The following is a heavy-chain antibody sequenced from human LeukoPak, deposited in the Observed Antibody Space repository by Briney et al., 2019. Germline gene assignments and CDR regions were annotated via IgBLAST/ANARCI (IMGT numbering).Heavy chain of an antibody. CDR2: IYASGGT. Sequence: SETLSLTCSVSGGSISSYYWSWIRQPAGKGLDWIGRIYASGGTDYNPSLKSRVTMSVDTSKNQFSLKLWSVTAADTAVYYCARESKSYDGSGYYHDSWGQGTLVTVSS. V-gene: IGHV4-4*07. CDR1: GGSISSYY. D-gene: IGHD3-22*01. CDR3: ARESKSYDGSGYYHDS. J-gene: IGHJ4*02.